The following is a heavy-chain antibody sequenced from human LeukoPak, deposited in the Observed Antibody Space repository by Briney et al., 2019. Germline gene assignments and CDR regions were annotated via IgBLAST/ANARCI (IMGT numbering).Heavy chain of an antibody. Sequence: GGSLRLSCAASGFTFSSYGMHWVRQAPGKGLEWVAVISYDGSNKYYADSVKGRFTISRDNSKNTLYLQMNSLRAEDTAVYYCAKELTTDGHIPGAFDIWGQGTMVTVSS. V-gene: IGHV3-30*18. CDR1: GFTFSSYG. D-gene: IGHD4-17*01. CDR3: AKELTTDGHIPGAFDI. J-gene: IGHJ3*02. CDR2: ISYDGSNK.